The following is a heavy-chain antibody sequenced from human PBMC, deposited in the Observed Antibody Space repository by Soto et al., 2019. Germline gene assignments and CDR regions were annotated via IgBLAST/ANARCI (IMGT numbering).Heavy chain of an antibody. CDR2: INAGNGNT. Sequence: QVQLVQSGAEVKKPGASVKVSCKASGYTFTSYAMHWVRQAPGQRLEWMGWINAGNGNTKYSQKFQGRVTITRDTSASTAHMELSSLRSEDTAVYYCARDFRYCSGGSCRDENWFDPWGQGTLVTVSS. CDR1: GYTFTSYA. J-gene: IGHJ5*02. CDR3: ARDFRYCSGGSCRDENWFDP. V-gene: IGHV1-3*01. D-gene: IGHD2-15*01.